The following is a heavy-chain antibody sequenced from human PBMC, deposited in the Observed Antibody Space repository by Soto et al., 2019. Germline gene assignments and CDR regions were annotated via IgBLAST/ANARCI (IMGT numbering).Heavy chain of an antibody. CDR3: AKDVENILTGAPNPLDY. J-gene: IGHJ4*02. V-gene: IGHV3-23*01. CDR1: GFTFSSYA. CDR2: ISGSGGST. Sequence: PGGSLRLSCAASGFTFSSYAMSWVRQAPGKGLEWVSAISGSGGSTYYADSVKGRFTISRDNSKNTLYLQMNSLRAEDTAVYYCAKDVENILTGAPNPLDYWGQGTLVTVSS. D-gene: IGHD3-9*01.